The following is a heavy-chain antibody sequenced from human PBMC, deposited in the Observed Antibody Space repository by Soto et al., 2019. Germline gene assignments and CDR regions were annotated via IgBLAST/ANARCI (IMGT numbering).Heavy chain of an antibody. D-gene: IGHD6-13*01. CDR2: IYYSGST. J-gene: IGHJ5*02. CDR1: GGSISSYY. CDR3: ARVPLSGVAAAEGNWFDP. V-gene: IGHV4-59*01. Sequence: SETLSLTCTVSGGSISSYYWSWIRQPPGKGLEWIGYIYYSGSTNYNPSLKSRVTISVDTSKNQFSLKLSSVTAADTAVYYCARVPLSGVAAAEGNWFDPWGQGTLVTVSS.